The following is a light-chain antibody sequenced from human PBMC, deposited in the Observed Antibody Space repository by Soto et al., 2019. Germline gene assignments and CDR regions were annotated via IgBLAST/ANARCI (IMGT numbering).Light chain of an antibody. CDR2: EVS. V-gene: IGLV2-23*02. CDR3: CSYAGSSTSRV. CDR1: ISDVGSFVP. J-gene: IGLJ3*02. Sequence: QSVLTQPASVSGSLGQSITISCSGSISDVGSFVPVSWYQQHPGKAPRLIVYEVSKRPSGVSNRFSGSKSGNTASLTISGLQADDEADYYCCSYAGSSTSRVFGGGTKLTVL.